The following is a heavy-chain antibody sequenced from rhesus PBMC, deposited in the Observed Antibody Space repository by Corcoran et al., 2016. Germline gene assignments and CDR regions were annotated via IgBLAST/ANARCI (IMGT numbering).Heavy chain of an antibody. CDR2: IYGSGGGT. CDR1: GYSISSGYG. J-gene: IGHJ6*01. D-gene: IGHD1-1*01. V-gene: IGHV4-106*01. Sequence: QVQLQESGPGLVKPSETLSLTCAVSGYSISSGYGWGWIRQPPGKGLEWIGQIYGSGGGTNYNPSLKNRVTISIDTSKNQFSLKLSSVTAADTAVYYCARENYLYGLDSWGQGVVVTVSS. CDR3: ARENYLYGLDS.